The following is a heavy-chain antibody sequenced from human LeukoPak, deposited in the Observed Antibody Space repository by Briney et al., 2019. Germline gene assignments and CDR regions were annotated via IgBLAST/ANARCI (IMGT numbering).Heavy chain of an antibody. CDR3: ARVVDSSGYYPVAFDI. CDR1: GFTFSDYY. CDR2: ISSSGSTI. Sequence: GGSLRLSCAASGFTFSDYYMSWIRQAPGKGLEWVSYISSSGSTIYYADSVKGRFTISRDNAKNSLYLQMNSLRAEDTAVYYCARVVDSSGYYPVAFDIWGQGTMVTVSS. D-gene: IGHD3-22*01. V-gene: IGHV3-11*01. J-gene: IGHJ3*02.